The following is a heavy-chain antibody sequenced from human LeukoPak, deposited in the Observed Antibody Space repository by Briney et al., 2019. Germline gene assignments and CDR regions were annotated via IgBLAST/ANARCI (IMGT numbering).Heavy chain of an antibody. J-gene: IGHJ4*02. CDR2: IYPGDSDT. V-gene: IGHV5-51*01. Sequence: GESLQISCKGSGYSFTNYWIGWVRQMPGKGLEWMGIIYPGDSDTRYSPSFQGQVTISADRSISTAYLQWSSLKASDTAMYYCARTLSSGIFNRPFDYWGQGTLVTVSS. CDR3: ARTLSSGIFNRPFDY. D-gene: IGHD6-19*01. CDR1: GYSFTNYW.